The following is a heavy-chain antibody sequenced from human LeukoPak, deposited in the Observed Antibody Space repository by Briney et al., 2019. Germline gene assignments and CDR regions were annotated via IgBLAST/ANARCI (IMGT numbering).Heavy chain of an antibody. CDR3: ARSPIVAARYYFGY. CDR2: INPNSGGT. V-gene: IGHV1-2*02. J-gene: IGHJ4*02. Sequence: GASVKVSCKASGYTFTGYYMHWVRQAPGQGLEWMGWINPNSGGTNYAQKFQGRVTMTRDTSISTAYMELSRLRSDDTAVYYCARSPIVAARYYFGYWGQGTLVTVSS. CDR1: GYTFTGYY. D-gene: IGHD1-26*01.